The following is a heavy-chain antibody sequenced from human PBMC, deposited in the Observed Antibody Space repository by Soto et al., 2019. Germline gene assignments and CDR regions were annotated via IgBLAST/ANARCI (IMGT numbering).Heavy chain of an antibody. CDR1: GGAFNGYY. J-gene: IGHJ4*02. Sequence: QVHLQQWGAGLLKPSQTLSLSCVVDGGAFNGYYWTWIRQPPGKGLEWIGEINHNGSVDYNPSLKDRVAISIDTSKKQFSLTLTSVTAADTAVYYCARAGAALVRGSIGGFDYWGQGSLVTVSS. V-gene: IGHV4-34*02. D-gene: IGHD3-10*01. CDR3: ARAGAALVRGSIGGFDY. CDR2: INHNGSV.